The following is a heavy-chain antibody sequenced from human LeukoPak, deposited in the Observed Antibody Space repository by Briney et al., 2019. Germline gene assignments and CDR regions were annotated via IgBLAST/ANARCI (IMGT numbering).Heavy chain of an antibody. CDR3: ARSPRGRYQLPTFDY. CDR2: IYHSGST. Sequence: GSLRLSCAASGFTFSSYAMSWVRQAPGKGLEWIGSIYHSGSTYYNPSLKSRVTISVDTSKNQFSLKLSSATAADTAVYYCARSPRGRYQLPTFDYWGQGTLVTVSS. CDR1: GFTFSSYA. J-gene: IGHJ4*02. D-gene: IGHD2-2*01. V-gene: IGHV4-38-2*01.